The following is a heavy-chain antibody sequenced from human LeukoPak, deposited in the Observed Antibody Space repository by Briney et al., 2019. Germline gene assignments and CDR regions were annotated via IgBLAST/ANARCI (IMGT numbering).Heavy chain of an antibody. CDR3: ARNSHYYDSSGFNY. CDR1: GGSFSAYY. Sequence: PSETLSLTCAVYGGSFSAYYWGWIRQPPGKGLEWIGEINHSGSTNYNPSLESRVTISVDTSKIQFSLKLSSVTAADTAVYYCARNSHYYDSSGFNYWGQGSLVTVSS. CDR2: INHSGST. D-gene: IGHD3-22*01. J-gene: IGHJ4*02. V-gene: IGHV4-34*01.